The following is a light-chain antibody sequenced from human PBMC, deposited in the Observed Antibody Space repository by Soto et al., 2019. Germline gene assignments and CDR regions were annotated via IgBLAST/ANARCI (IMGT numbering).Light chain of an antibody. CDR1: SSDIGHYDY. CDR2: HVT. Sequence: SALTQPASVSGSPGQSITISCTGTSSDIGHYDYVSWYQQHPGKAPKLMIYHVTYRPSGVSNRYSGSKSGNSASPTISGLQADDEADYYCCSLTTSHTYVFGSGTKVTVL. CDR3: CSLTTSHTYV. V-gene: IGLV2-14*03. J-gene: IGLJ1*01.